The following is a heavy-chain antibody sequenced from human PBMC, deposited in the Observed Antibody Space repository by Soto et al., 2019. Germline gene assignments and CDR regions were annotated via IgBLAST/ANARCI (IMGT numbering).Heavy chain of an antibody. V-gene: IGHV1-2*02. D-gene: IGHD5-18*01. J-gene: IGHJ4*02. CDR2: INPNSGDT. CDR1: GYAFTGYY. CDR3: ATRYRYVPF. Sequence: ASVKVSCKSSGYAFTGYYIHWVRQAPGQGLEWMGWINPNSGDTNYAQKFQGRVTMTRDTSFSTAYMELSSLRSDDTAVYYCATRYRYVPFWGQGTLVTVS.